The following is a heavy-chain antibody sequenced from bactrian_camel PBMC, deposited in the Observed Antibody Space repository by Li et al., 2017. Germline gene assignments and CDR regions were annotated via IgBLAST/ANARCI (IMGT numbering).Heavy chain of an antibody. V-gene: IGHV3S53*01. CDR1: GRIFSTCD. CDR2: FGADGTT. J-gene: IGHJ4*01. Sequence: HVQLVESGGGSVQAGQSLKLSCVVNGRIFSTCDMAWYRQVPGKERELVSNFGADGTTSYDDSVKGRFTISRDNAKNTLYLQLNSLKTEDTAVYSCGPILSPGSARCYYEDYNPGQGTQVTVS. D-gene: IGHD2*01.